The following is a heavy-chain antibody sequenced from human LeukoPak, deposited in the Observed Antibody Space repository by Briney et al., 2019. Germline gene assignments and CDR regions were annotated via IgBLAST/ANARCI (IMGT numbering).Heavy chain of an antibody. J-gene: IGHJ4*02. Sequence: ETLSLTCAVYGGSFSGYYWSWIRQPPGKGLEWVPSISGSGDSTYCVDSVKGRFTISRDNSKNTLYMQMNSLRAEDTAVYFCAKDRFGRSSSWYNDYWGQGTLVTVSS. V-gene: IGHV3-23*01. CDR1: GGSFSGYY. D-gene: IGHD6-13*01. CDR2: ISGSGDST. CDR3: AKDRFGRSSSWYNDY.